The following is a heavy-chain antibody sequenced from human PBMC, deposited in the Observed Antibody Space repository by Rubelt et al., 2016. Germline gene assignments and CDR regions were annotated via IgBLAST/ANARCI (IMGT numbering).Heavy chain of an antibody. J-gene: IGHJ4*02. CDR2: IYSGGSK. D-gene: IGHD7-27*01. CDR3: ARNWGFDY. V-gene: IGHV3-66*01. CDR1: GFTVSSNY. Sequence: EVQLVESGGGLVQPGGSLRLSCAASGFTVSSNYMSWVRQAPGKVLEWVSVIYSGGSKYYADSVKGRFTISRDNSKNTLYLQMNSRRAEDTAVYYCARNWGFDYWGQGTLVTVSS.